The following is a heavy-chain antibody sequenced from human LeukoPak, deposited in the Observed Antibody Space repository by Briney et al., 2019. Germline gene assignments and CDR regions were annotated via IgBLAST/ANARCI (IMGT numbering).Heavy chain of an antibody. J-gene: IGHJ4*02. Sequence: ASVKVSCKASGYTFTSYDINWVRRATGQGLEWMGWMNPNSGNTGYAQKFQGRVTITRNTSISTAYMELSSLRSEDTAVYYCARGRGRWLRIDYWGQGTLVTVSS. CDR1: GYTFTSYD. V-gene: IGHV1-8*03. CDR2: MNPNSGNT. CDR3: ARGRGRWLRIDY. D-gene: IGHD5-24*01.